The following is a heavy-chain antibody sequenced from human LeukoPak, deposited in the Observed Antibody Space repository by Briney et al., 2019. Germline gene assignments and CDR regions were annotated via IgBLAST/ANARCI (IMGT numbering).Heavy chain of an antibody. CDR3: ARSRGYCSGGSCYFWFDP. D-gene: IGHD2-15*01. Sequence: PGGSLRLSCAASGFTFSSYSMNWVRQAPGKGLEWVSSISSSSSYIYYADSVKGRFTISRDNAKNSLYLQMNSLRAEDTAVYYCARSRGYCSGGSCYFWFDPWGQGTLVTVSS. J-gene: IGHJ5*02. V-gene: IGHV3-21*04. CDR1: GFTFSSYS. CDR2: ISSSSSYI.